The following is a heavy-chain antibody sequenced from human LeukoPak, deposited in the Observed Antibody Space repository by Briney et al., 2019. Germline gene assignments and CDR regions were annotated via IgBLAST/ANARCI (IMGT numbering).Heavy chain of an antibody. J-gene: IGHJ6*02. Sequence: GGSLRLSCTASGFTFGDYGMSWVRQAPGKGLEWVAVIWYDGSNKYYADSVKGRFTISRDNSKNTLYLQMNSLRAEDTAVYYCASPYSSSSYGMDVWGQGTTVTVSS. D-gene: IGHD6-6*01. V-gene: IGHV3-33*01. CDR2: IWYDGSNK. CDR3: ASPYSSSSYGMDV. CDR1: GFTFGDYG.